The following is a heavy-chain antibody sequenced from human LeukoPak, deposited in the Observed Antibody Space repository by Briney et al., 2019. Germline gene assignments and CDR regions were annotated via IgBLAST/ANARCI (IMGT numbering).Heavy chain of an antibody. CDR2: IHHSGST. CDR1: VGSISSGGYS. Sequence: SETLSFTCAVSVGSISSGGYSWSWIRQPPGKGLEWIGYIHHSGSTYYNPSLKSRVTISVDRSKNQFSLNLTSVTAADTAIYYCARRDYGMDVWGKGTTVTVSS. J-gene: IGHJ6*04. CDR3: ARRDYGMDV. V-gene: IGHV4-30-2*01.